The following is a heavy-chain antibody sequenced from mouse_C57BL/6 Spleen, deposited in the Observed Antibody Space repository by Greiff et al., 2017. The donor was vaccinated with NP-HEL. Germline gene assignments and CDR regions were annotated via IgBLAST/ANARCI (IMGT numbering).Heavy chain of an antibody. J-gene: IGHJ4*01. CDR3: ARQTVVAMDY. D-gene: IGHD1-1*01. V-gene: IGHV5-17*01. Sequence: DVMLVESGGGLVKPGGSLKLSCAASGFTFSDYGMHWVRQAPEKGLEWVAYISSGSSTIYYADTVKGRFTISRDNAKNTLFLQMTSLRSEDTAMYYCARQTVVAMDYWGQGTSVTVSS. CDR2: ISSGSSTI. CDR1: GFTFSDYG.